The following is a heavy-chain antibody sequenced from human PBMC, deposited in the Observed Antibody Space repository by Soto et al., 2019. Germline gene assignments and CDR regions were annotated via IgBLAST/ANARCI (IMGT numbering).Heavy chain of an antibody. D-gene: IGHD4-17*01. J-gene: IGHJ6*02. Sequence: QVQLVQSGAEVKKPGASVKVSCKASGYTFTSYGISWVRQAPGQGLEWMGWISAYNGNTNYAQKLQGRVTMTTDTSTSTAYMELRSLRSDDTAVYYCARDLAESYGAYGAPYYYYYGMDVWGQGTTVTVSS. V-gene: IGHV1-18*01. CDR2: ISAYNGNT. CDR1: GYTFTSYG. CDR3: ARDLAESYGAYGAPYYYYYGMDV.